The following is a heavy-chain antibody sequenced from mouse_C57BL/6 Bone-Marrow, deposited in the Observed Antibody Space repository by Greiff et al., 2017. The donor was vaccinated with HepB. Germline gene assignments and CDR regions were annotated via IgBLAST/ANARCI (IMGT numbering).Heavy chain of an antibody. CDR3: ARSPIYGSSYEGFDY. Sequence: QVQLQQPGTELVKPGASVKLSCKASGYTFTSYWMHWVKQRPGQGLEWIGIINPSNGGTNYNEKFKSKATLTVDKSSSTAYMQLSSLTSEDSAVYYCARSPIYGSSYEGFDYWGQGTTLTVSS. CDR2: INPSNGGT. CDR1: GYTFTSYW. J-gene: IGHJ2*01. V-gene: IGHV1-53*01. D-gene: IGHD1-1*01.